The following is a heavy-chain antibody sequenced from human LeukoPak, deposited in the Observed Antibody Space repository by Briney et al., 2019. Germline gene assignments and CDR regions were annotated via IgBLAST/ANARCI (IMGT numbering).Heavy chain of an antibody. D-gene: IGHD3/OR15-3a*01. V-gene: IGHV4-59*01. J-gene: IGHJ5*02. Sequence: SETLSLTCTVSGGSISSYYWSWIRQPPGKGLEWIGYIYYSGTTNYNPSLKSRVTISVDTSKNQFSLKLSSVTAADTAVYYCARDLSFKLDNWFDPWGQGTLVTVSS. CDR3: ARDLSFKLDNWFDP. CDR2: IYYSGTT. CDR1: GGSISSYY.